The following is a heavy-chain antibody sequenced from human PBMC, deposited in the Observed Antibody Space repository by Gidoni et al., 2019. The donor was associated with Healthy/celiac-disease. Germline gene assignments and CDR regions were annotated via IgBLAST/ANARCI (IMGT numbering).Heavy chain of an antibody. J-gene: IGHJ1*01. CDR1: AGTFSSYA. V-gene: IGHV1-69*06. CDR3: ARGEVVVVAATLTAEYFQH. Sequence: QVQLVQSGSEAQPPGPSVPVSCKASAGTFSSYALGWVRQAPGQGLEWLGGIIPIFGTANYAQKFQGRVTITADKSTSTAYMELSSLRSEDTAVYYCARGEVVVVAATLTAEYFQHWGQGTLVTVSS. CDR2: IIPIFGTA. D-gene: IGHD2-15*01.